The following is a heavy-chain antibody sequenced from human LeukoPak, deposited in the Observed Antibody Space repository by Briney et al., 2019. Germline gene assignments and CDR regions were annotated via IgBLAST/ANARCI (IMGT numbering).Heavy chain of an antibody. Sequence: HPGGSLRLSCAAYGFTISTYWMNWVRQAPGKGLEWLANIKADGSEKYYVDSVKGRFTISRDNAKNSLYLQMNSLRAEDTAVYYCARDGGGLGIAAAGLDYWGQGTLVTVSS. D-gene: IGHD6-13*01. CDR1: GFTISTYW. CDR2: IKADGSEK. J-gene: IGHJ4*02. CDR3: ARDGGGLGIAAAGLDY. V-gene: IGHV3-7*01.